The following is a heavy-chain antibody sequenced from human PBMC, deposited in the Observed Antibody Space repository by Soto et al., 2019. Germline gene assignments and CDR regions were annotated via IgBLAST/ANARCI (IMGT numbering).Heavy chain of an antibody. CDR1: GYTFTGYY. J-gene: IGHJ5*02. CDR2: INPKSGGT. V-gene: IGHV1-2*02. D-gene: IGHD3-22*01. Sequence: SVKVSCKASGYTFTGYYLHWVRQAPGQGLEWMGWINPKSGGTKYAQNFQGRVTMTRDTSISTAYMDLSRLRSDDTAVYYCARSLSPTGLNYSDSSDYYNWFDPWGQGTLVTVSS. CDR3: ARSLSPTGLNYSDSSDYYNWFDP.